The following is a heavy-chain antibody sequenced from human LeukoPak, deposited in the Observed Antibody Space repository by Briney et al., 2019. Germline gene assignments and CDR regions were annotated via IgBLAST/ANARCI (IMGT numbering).Heavy chain of an antibody. J-gene: IGHJ4*02. CDR3: ARGNWNDFGNFDY. CDR2: ISAYNGNT. Sequence: ASVKVSCKASGYTFTGYYMHWVRQAPGQGLEWMGWISAYNGNTNSAQKLQGRVTMTTDTSTGTAYMELRSLRSDDTAVYYCARGNWNDFGNFDYWGQGTLVTVSS. V-gene: IGHV1-18*04. CDR1: GYTFTGYY. D-gene: IGHD1-20*01.